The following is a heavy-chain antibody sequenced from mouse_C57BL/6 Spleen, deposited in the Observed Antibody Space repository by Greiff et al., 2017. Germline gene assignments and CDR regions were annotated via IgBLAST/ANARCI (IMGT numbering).Heavy chain of an antibody. CDR3: ARSVITTVVEGYFDV. V-gene: IGHV1-19*01. Sequence: EVQLQQSGPVLVKPGASVKMSCKASGYTFTDYYMNWVKQSHGKSLEWIGVINPYNGGTSYNQKFKGKATLTVDNSSSTAYMELNSLTSEDSAVYYCARSVITTVVEGYFDVWGTGTTVTVSS. CDR2: INPYNGGT. D-gene: IGHD1-1*01. CDR1: GYTFTDYY. J-gene: IGHJ1*03.